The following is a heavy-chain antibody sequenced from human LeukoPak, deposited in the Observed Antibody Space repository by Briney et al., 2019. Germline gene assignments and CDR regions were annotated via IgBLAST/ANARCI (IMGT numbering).Heavy chain of an antibody. CDR3: ARGTAAAKIDY. Sequence: QPGGSLRLSCAASGFTFDDYAMHWVRQAPGKGLEWVSSISWNSGSIGYADSVKGRFTISRDNAKNSLYLQMNSLRAEDTAVYYCARGTAAAKIDYWGQGTLVTVSS. CDR1: GFTFDDYA. CDR2: ISWNSGSI. V-gene: IGHV3-9*01. J-gene: IGHJ4*02. D-gene: IGHD6-13*01.